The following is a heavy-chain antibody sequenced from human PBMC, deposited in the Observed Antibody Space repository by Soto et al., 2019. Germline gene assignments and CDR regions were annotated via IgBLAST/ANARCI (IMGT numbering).Heavy chain of an antibody. CDR3: ARTYEFLDYYYYMGV. CDR2: ISAYNGNT. V-gene: IGHV1-18*01. D-gene: IGHD3-3*01. Sequence: QVQLVQSGAEVKKPGASVKVSCKAPGYTFTSYGISWVRQAPGQGLEWMGWISAYNGNTNYAQKLQGRVTMTPDTSTRTAYMALRSLRSDDTAVYYCARTYEFLDYYYYMGVWGKGTTVTVSS. J-gene: IGHJ6*03. CDR1: GYTFTSYG.